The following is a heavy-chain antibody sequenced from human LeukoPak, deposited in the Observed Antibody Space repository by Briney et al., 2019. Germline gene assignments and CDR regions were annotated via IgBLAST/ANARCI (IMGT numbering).Heavy chain of an antibody. Sequence: QPGGSLRLSCEASGFTFSGYAMSWVRQAPGKGLEWVAVIWYDGSNKYYADSVKGRFTISRDNSKNTLYLQMNSLRAEDTAVYYCASVSCSGGSCYRAFDIWGQGTMVTVSS. J-gene: IGHJ3*02. CDR2: IWYDGSNK. V-gene: IGHV3-33*08. D-gene: IGHD2-15*01. CDR3: ASVSCSGGSCYRAFDI. CDR1: GFTFSGYA.